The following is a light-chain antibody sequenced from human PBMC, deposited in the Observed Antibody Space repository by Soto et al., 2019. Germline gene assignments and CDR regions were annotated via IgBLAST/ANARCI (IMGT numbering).Light chain of an antibody. CDR3: QHYDSLPIT. CDR1: QSVSSSY. V-gene: IGKV3-20*01. J-gene: IGKJ5*01. Sequence: EIVLTQSPGTLSLSPVERATLSCRASQSVSSSYLAWYQQKPGQPPRLLIYGASSRATGIPHRFSGSGSGTDFTLTISRLEPEDFAVFYCQHYDSLPITFGQGTRLEIK. CDR2: GAS.